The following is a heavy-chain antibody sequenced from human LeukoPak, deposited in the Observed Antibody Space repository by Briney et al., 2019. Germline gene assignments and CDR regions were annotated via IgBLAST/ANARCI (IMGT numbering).Heavy chain of an antibody. Sequence: GGSLTLSCAASGFTVSSNYMSWVRQAPGKGLEWVSYISSSSSTIYYADSVKGRFTISRDNAKNSLYLQMNSLRAEDTAVYYCARLSTVTNFDYWGQGTLVTVSS. CDR1: GFTVSSNY. CDR2: ISSSSSTI. V-gene: IGHV3-48*01. J-gene: IGHJ4*02. D-gene: IGHD4-17*01. CDR3: ARLSTVTNFDY.